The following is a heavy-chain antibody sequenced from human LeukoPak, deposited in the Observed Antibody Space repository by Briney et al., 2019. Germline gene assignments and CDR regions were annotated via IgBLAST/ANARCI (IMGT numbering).Heavy chain of an antibody. J-gene: IGHJ5*02. D-gene: IGHD6-13*01. CDR3: AKRGEGVSNTWYMNNWFDP. CDR1: DFTFSSYG. Sequence: GGTLRLSCAASDFTFSSYGMVWVRQAAGKGLEWVACIRDDGSNKYYADSVKGRFTISRDNSKNTLYLQMNSLRAEDTAVYYCAKRGEGVSNTWYMNNWFDPWGQGTLVTVAS. CDR2: IRDDGSNK. V-gene: IGHV3-30*02.